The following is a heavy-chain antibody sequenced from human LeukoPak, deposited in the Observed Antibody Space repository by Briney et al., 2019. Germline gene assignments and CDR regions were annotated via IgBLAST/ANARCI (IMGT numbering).Heavy chain of an antibody. CDR3: AAGLRFLEWSPYDY. J-gene: IGHJ4*02. D-gene: IGHD3-3*01. V-gene: IGHV1-69*05. Sequence: SVKVSCKASGGTFSSYAISWVRQAPGQGLEWMGGIIPIFGTANYAQKFQGRVTITTDESTSTAYMELSSLRSEDTAVYCCAAGLRFLEWSPYDYWGQGTLVTVSS. CDR1: GGTFSSYA. CDR2: IIPIFGTA.